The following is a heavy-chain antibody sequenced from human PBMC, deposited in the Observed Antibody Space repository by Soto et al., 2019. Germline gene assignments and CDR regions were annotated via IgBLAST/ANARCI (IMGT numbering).Heavy chain of an antibody. CDR2: MNPNSGNT. Sequence: ASVKVSCKASGYTFTSYDINWVRQATGQGLEWMGWMNPNSGNTGYAQKFQGRVTMTRNTSISTAYMELSSLRSEDTAVYYCARVPPYYYDSSGRPGMDVGGQGTTVTVSS. CDR1: GYTFTSYD. J-gene: IGHJ6*02. V-gene: IGHV1-8*01. D-gene: IGHD3-22*01. CDR3: ARVPPYYYDSSGRPGMDV.